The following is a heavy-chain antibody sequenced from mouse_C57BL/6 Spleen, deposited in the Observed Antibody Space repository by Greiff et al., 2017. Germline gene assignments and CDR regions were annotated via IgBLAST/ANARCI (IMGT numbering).Heavy chain of an antibody. D-gene: IGHD1-1*01. CDR1: GYTFTSYW. CDR2: INPSNGGT. Sequence: QVQLQQPGTEPVKPGASVQLSCKASGYTFTSYWMHWVKQRPGQGLEWIGNINPSNGGTNYNEKFKSKATLTVDKSSSTAYMQLSSLTSEDSAVYYCARSGAYFYYFDGWGQGSTLTVAS. J-gene: IGHJ2*01. V-gene: IGHV1-53*01. CDR3: ARSGAYFYYFDG.